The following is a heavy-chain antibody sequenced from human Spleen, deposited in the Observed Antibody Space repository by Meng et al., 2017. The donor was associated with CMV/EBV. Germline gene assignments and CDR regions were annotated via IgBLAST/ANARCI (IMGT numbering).Heavy chain of an antibody. CDR1: GYTFSIYG. J-gene: IGHJ4*02. D-gene: IGHD4-23*01. Sequence: SGYTFSIYGVTWVRQAPGQGLEWMGWISARNGNTKYAQKFQDRATLTTDTSASTSYMEVRSLRSDDTAVYYCARVIPRNIAPRWFLDYWGQGTLVTVSS. V-gene: IGHV1-18*01. CDR3: ARVIPRNIAPRWFLDY. CDR2: ISARNGNT.